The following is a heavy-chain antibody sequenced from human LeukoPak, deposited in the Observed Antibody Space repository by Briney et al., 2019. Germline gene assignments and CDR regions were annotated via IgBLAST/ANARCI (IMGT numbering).Heavy chain of an antibody. D-gene: IGHD2-15*01. CDR3: ARRYCSGGSCYYFDY. V-gene: IGHV1-69*06. J-gene: IGHJ4*02. CDR1: GGTFSSYA. CDR2: IIPIFGTA. Sequence: EASVKVSCKASGGTFSSYAISWVRQAPGQGLEWMGGIIPIFGTANYAQKFQGRVTITADKSTSTAYMELSSLRSEDTAVYYCARRYCSGGSCYYFDYWGRGTLVTVSS.